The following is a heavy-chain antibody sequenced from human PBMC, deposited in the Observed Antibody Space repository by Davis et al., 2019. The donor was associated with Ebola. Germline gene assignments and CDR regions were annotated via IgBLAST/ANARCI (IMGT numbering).Heavy chain of an antibody. Sequence: GESLKISCAASGFTVSSNYMSWVRQAPGKGLEWVSVIYSGGSTYYADSVKGRFTISRDNSKNTLYLQMNSLRAEDTAVYYCARGKYSSGWYRRYNWFDPWGQGTLVTVSS. CDR3: ARGKYSSGWYRRYNWFDP. CDR1: GFTVSSNY. V-gene: IGHV3-53*01. D-gene: IGHD6-19*01. CDR2: IYSGGST. J-gene: IGHJ5*02.